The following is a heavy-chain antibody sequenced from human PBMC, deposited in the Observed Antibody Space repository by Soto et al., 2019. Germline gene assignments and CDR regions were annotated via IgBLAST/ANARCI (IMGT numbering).Heavy chain of an antibody. Sequence: SETLSLTCTVSGGSISSGSYYWIWIRHPPGKGLEWIGYIYYSGSPNYNPSLKSRVTISVDTSKNQFSLKLSSVTAADTAVYYCAGDERNSSSWYNYYDRMDDWGQGTMVTVSS. CDR3: AGDERNSSSWYNYYDRMDD. V-gene: IGHV4-61*01. D-gene: IGHD6-13*01. CDR1: GGSISSGSYY. CDR2: IYYSGSP. J-gene: IGHJ6*02.